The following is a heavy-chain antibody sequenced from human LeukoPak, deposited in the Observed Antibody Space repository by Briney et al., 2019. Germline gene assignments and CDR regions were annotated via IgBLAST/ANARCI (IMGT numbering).Heavy chain of an antibody. D-gene: IGHD2-15*01. J-gene: IGHJ4*02. CDR3: ARVLCSGGSCYDY. CDR1: GGSITYSHYY. Sequence: SETLSPTCSVSGGSITYSHYYWGWVRQPPGKGLEWIGGIYYSGSTYYNPSLKSRVTISVDTSKNQFSLKLSSVTAADTAVYYCARVLCSGGSCYDYWGQGTLVTVSS. CDR2: IYYSGST. V-gene: IGHV4-39*07.